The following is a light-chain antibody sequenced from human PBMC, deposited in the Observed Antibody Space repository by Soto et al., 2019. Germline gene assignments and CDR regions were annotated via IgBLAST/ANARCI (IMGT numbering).Light chain of an antibody. V-gene: IGLV1-47*01. CDR1: SSNIGRNY. Sequence: QSALTQPPSASGTPGQRVTISCSGSSSNIGRNYVYWYQQLPGTAPKLLIYRNDQRPSGVPDRLSGSKSGTSASLAISGLRSEDEADYYCAAWDDSLSGLYVFGTGTKVTVL. J-gene: IGLJ1*01. CDR3: AAWDDSLSGLYV. CDR2: RND.